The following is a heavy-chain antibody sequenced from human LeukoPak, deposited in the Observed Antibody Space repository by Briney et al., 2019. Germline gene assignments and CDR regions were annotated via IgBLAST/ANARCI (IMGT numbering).Heavy chain of an antibody. Sequence: SVKVSCKASGGTFSSHAISWVRQAPGQGLEWMGGIIPIFGTANYAQKFQGRVTITADESTSTAYMELSSLRSEDTAVYYCASQRDYGSSWRNYYYYYMDVWGKGTTVTISS. D-gene: IGHD6-13*01. CDR3: ASQRDYGSSWRNYYYYYMDV. J-gene: IGHJ6*03. CDR2: IIPIFGTA. CDR1: GGTFSSHA. V-gene: IGHV1-69*13.